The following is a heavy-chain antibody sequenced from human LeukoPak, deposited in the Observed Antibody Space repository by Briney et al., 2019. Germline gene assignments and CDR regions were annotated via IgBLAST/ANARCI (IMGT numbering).Heavy chain of an antibody. CDR3: TTDPQAGIAARPFDY. CDR2: IKSKTDGGTT. D-gene: IGHD6-6*01. CDR1: GFTFSNAW. Sequence: GGSLRLSCAASGFTFSNAWMSWVRQAPGKGLEWVGRIKSKTDGGTTDYAAPVKGRFTISRDDSKNTLYLQMNSLKTEDTAVYYCTTDPQAGIAARPFDYWGQGTLVTVSS. V-gene: IGHV3-15*01. J-gene: IGHJ4*02.